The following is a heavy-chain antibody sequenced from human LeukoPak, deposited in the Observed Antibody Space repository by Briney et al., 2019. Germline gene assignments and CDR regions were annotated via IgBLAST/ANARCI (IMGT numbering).Heavy chain of an antibody. V-gene: IGHV3-7*05. Sequence: GGSLRLPCVVSGFIFNKNWMTWVRQAPGKGLERVAAINQDGSETYYVDSVKVRFTVSRDNAKNALYLQMDSLRAEDTAVYYCVKDGPRTYDYWGQGTLVTVSS. CDR3: VKDGPRTYDY. CDR1: GFIFNKNW. CDR2: INQDGSET. J-gene: IGHJ4*02.